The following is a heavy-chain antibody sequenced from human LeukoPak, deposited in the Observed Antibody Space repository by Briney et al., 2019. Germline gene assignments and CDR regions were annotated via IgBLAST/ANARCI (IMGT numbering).Heavy chain of an antibody. Sequence: SETLSLTCTVSGGSISSYQWSWIRQPAGKGLEWIGRIYTSGSTNYNPSLKSRVTISVDTSKNQFSLKLSSVTAADTAVYYCARERGAPYYGSGSYLDYWGQGTLVTVSS. J-gene: IGHJ4*02. CDR1: GGSISSYQ. CDR3: ARERGAPYYGSGSYLDY. D-gene: IGHD3-10*01. V-gene: IGHV4-4*07. CDR2: IYTSGST.